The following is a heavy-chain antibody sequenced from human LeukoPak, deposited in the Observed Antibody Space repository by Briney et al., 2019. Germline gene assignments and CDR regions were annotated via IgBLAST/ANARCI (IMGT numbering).Heavy chain of an antibody. D-gene: IGHD2-2*02. CDR2: FDPRNGGT. Sequence: ASVRVSCKVSGYSLTELSMHWVRQAPGKGLEWMGGFDPRNGGTYFAQNFQGRVTLTEDTSTDTSSIELRRLKSDDTAVYDCTTSDRQFCSPSSCYMPFDYWGQGSLVTVSS. CDR3: TTSDRQFCSPSSCYMPFDY. V-gene: IGHV1-24*01. J-gene: IGHJ4*02. CDR1: GYSLTELS.